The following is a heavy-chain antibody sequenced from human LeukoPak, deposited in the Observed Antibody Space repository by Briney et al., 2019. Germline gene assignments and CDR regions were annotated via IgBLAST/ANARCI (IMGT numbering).Heavy chain of an antibody. Sequence: ASVMVSCKASGYTFTGYYMHWVRQAPGQGLEWMGWINPNSGGTNYAQKFQGWVTMTRDTSISTAYMELSRLRSDDTAVYYCARGYYYDSSGYYYYYYGMDVWGQGTTVTVSS. D-gene: IGHD3-22*01. CDR1: GYTFTGYY. J-gene: IGHJ6*02. CDR2: INPNSGGT. CDR3: ARGYYYDSSGYYYYYYGMDV. V-gene: IGHV1-2*04.